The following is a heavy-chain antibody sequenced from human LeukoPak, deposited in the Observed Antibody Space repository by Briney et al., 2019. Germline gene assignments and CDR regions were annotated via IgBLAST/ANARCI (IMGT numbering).Heavy chain of an antibody. CDR1: GYSLTSYW. Sequence: GEPLKFSCKGFGYSLTSYWISWVRQMPGKGLGWMGRIDPSDSYTNYSPSFQGHVTISADQSISTAYLQWSSLKASDTAMYYCARHGYYGSGSYYSFDYWGQGTLVTVSS. CDR2: IDPSDSYT. CDR3: ARHGYYGSGSYYSFDY. J-gene: IGHJ4*02. V-gene: IGHV5-10-1*01. D-gene: IGHD3-10*01.